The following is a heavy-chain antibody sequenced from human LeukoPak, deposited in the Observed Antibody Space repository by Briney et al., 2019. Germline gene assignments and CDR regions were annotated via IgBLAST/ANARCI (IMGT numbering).Heavy chain of an antibody. J-gene: IGHJ3*02. CDR1: GFTVSSNY. Sequence: GGSLRLSCAASGFTVSSNYMSWVRQAPGKGLEWVSVIYSGGSTYYADSVKGRFTISRDNSKNTLYLQMNSLRAENTAVYYCARDCDPRVDAFDIWGQGTMVTVSS. CDR2: IYSGGST. V-gene: IGHV3-66*01. CDR3: ARDCDPRVDAFDI.